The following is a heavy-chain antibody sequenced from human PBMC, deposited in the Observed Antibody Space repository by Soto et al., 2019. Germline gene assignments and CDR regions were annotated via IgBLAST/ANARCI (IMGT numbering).Heavy chain of an antibody. D-gene: IGHD6-6*01. J-gene: IGHJ6*02. CDR1: GFTFSSYS. Sequence: PVGSLRLSCAASGFTFSSYSMNWVRQAPGKGLEWVSSISSSSSYIYYADSVKGRFTISRDNAKNSLYLQMNSLRAEDTAVYYCAREGIAARYYYYYYGMDVWGQGTTVTVSS. V-gene: IGHV3-21*01. CDR3: AREGIAARYYYYYYGMDV. CDR2: ISSSSSYI.